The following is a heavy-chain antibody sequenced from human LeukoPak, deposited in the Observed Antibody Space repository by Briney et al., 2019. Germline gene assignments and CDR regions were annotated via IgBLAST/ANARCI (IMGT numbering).Heavy chain of an antibody. CDR3: AKENETSMFTDGFDY. CDR1: GFTLSTYT. D-gene: IGHD5-18*01. CDR2: ICGGGGST. J-gene: IGHJ4*02. Sequence: SLRPSCAASGFTLSTYTMSAVRQAPGKGLEWVSAICGGGGSTCYADSVKGRFTISRDNSKNTLYLQMNMLRAEDTAVYYCAKENETSMFTDGFDYWGQGTLVTVSS. V-gene: IGHV3-23*01.